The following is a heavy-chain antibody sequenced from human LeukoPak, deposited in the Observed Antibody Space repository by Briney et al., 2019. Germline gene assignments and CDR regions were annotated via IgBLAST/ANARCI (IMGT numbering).Heavy chain of an antibody. Sequence: ASVKVSCKVSGYTLTELSMHWVRQAPGKGLEWMGGFDPDDGETIYAQKFQGRVTMTEDTSTDTAYMELSSLRSEDTAVYYCASPRPAAMSGYYYYGMDVWGKGTTVTVSS. CDR1: GYTLTELS. V-gene: IGHV1-24*01. J-gene: IGHJ6*04. CDR3: ASPRPAAMSGYYYYGMDV. CDR2: FDPDDGET. D-gene: IGHD2-2*01.